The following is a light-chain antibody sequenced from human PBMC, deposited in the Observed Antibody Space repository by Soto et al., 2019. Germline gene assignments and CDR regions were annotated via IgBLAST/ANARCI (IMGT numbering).Light chain of an antibody. CDR3: QSYDSSLSVV. Sequence: QAVVTQPPSVSGAPGQRVTISCTGSSSNIGAGYDVHWYQQLPGTAPKLLIYGNSNRPSGVPDRFSGSKSGTSASLAITGLQAEDGADYYCQSYDSSLSVVFGGGTKVTVL. V-gene: IGLV1-40*01. J-gene: IGLJ2*01. CDR2: GNS. CDR1: SSNIGAGYD.